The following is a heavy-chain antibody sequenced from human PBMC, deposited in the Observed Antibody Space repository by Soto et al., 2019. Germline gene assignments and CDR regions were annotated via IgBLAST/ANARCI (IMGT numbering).Heavy chain of an antibody. V-gene: IGHV1-69*13. J-gene: IGHJ6*02. CDR3: ARDYYGSGTFTPAAPPYYYYGMDV. CDR2: IIPIFGTA. Sequence: SVKVSCKASGGTFSSYAISWVRQAPGQGLEWMGGIIPIFGTANYAQKFQGRVTITADESTSTAYMELSSLRSEDTAVYYCARDYYGSGTFTPAAPPYYYYGMDVWGQGTTVTVS. CDR1: GGTFSSYA. D-gene: IGHD3-10*01.